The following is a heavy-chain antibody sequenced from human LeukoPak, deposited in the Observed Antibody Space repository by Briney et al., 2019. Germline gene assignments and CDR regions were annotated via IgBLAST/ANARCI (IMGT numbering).Heavy chain of an antibody. CDR2: ISGSGGST. Sequence: PGGSLRLSCVASEFTFSAYGMSWVRQAPGKGLEWVSAISGSGGSTYYADSVKGRFTISRDNSKNTLYLQMNSLRAEDTAVYYCAKDPHSSGWPYYFDYWGQGTLVTVSS. J-gene: IGHJ4*02. CDR1: EFTFSAYG. V-gene: IGHV3-23*01. CDR3: AKDPHSSGWPYYFDY. D-gene: IGHD6-19*01.